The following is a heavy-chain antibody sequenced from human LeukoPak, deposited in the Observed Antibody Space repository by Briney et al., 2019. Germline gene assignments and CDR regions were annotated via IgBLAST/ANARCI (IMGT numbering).Heavy chain of an antibody. J-gene: IGHJ3*01. Sequence: ASVKVSCKTSGYTFISYAISWVRQAPGQGLEWMGWISTFKGDAKYAQKFQDRVTLTTDTSTSIAHLELRSLRSEDTAIYYCARDSGLGLFGVWGQGTVVTVSS. D-gene: IGHD3-10*01. CDR1: GYTFISYA. CDR3: ARDSGLGLFGV. V-gene: IGHV1-18*01. CDR2: ISTFKGDA.